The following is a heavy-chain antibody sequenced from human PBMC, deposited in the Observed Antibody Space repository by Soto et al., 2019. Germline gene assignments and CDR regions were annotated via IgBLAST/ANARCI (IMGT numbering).Heavy chain of an antibody. Sequence: PGCSLRLSCVAAGFTFSDHYVDWVRQAPGKGLEWVGLAKNKVNSYTIGYAASVQGGFTISRDDSKNSLYLQMNSLKTEDTAVYFCARLMGTSFDLWGQGTLVTV. D-gene: IGHD2-8*01. J-gene: IGHJ4*02. V-gene: IGHV3-72*01. CDR1: GFTFSDHY. CDR2: AKNKVNSYTI. CDR3: ARLMGTSFDL.